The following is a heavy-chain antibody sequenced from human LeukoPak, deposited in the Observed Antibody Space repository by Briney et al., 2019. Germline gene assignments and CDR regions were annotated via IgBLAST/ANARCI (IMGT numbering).Heavy chain of an antibody. D-gene: IGHD3-3*01. CDR1: GGSISSYY. Sequence: PSETLSLTCTVSGGSISSYYWSWIRQPPGKGLEWIGDIYYSGSTNYNPPLKSRVTISVDTSKNQFSLKLSSVTAADTAVYYCARGDYDFWSGYPRYNWFDPWGQGTLVTVSS. CDR3: ARGDYDFWSGYPRYNWFDP. CDR2: IYYSGST. J-gene: IGHJ5*02. V-gene: IGHV4-59*01.